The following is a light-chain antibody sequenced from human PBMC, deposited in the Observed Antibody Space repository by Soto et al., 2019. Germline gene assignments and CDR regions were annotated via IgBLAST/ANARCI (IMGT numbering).Light chain of an antibody. J-gene: IGLJ3*02. CDR3: CSYAGSFTWV. V-gene: IGLV2-23*01. CDR2: EDN. CDR1: SSDVGNYNL. Sequence: QSVLTQPASVSGSPGQSITISCTGTSSDVGNYNLVSWYQQHPGKAPKLMIYEDNKRPSGVSYRFSGSKSGNRASLTISGLQAEDEADYYCCSYAGSFTWVFGGGTKVTVL.